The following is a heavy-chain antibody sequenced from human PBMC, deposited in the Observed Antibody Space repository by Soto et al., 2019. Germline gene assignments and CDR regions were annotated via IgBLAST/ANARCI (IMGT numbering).Heavy chain of an antibody. CDR3: ARGVDYYDSSGYYTHEYSQH. CDR2: ISAYNGNT. CDR1: GYTFTSYG. Sequence: ASVKVSCKASGYTFTSYGISWVRQAPGQGLEWMGWISAYNGNTNYAQKLQGRVTMTTDTSTSTAYMELRSLRSDDTAVYYCARGVDYYDSSGYYTHEYSQHGGRATLVTVSS. J-gene: IGHJ1*01. D-gene: IGHD3-22*01. V-gene: IGHV1-18*01.